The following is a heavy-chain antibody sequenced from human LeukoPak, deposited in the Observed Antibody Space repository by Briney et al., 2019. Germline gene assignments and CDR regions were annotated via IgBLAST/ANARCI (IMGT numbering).Heavy chain of an antibody. D-gene: IGHD3-3*01. Sequence: PSETLSLTCAVYGGSFSGYYWSWIRQPPGKGLEWIGEINHSGSTNYNPSLKSRVTISVDTPKNQFSLKLSSVTAADTAVYYCARGRGYDFWSGYYTGRNWFDPWGQGTLVTVSS. CDR1: GGSFSGYY. J-gene: IGHJ5*02. CDR3: ARGRGYDFWSGYYTGRNWFDP. CDR2: INHSGST. V-gene: IGHV4-34*01.